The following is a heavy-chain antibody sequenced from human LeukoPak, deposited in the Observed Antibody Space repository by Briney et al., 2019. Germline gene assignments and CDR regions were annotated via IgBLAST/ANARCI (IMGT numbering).Heavy chain of an antibody. CDR2: ISAYNGNT. J-gene: IGHJ4*02. CDR1: GYTFSSYG. Sequence: GASVKVSCEASGYTFSSYGISWVRQASGQGLEWMGWISAYNGNTNYAQKLQGRVTMTTDTSASTAYMELRSLRSDDMAVYYCARMLGTTVTPFDYWGQGTLVTVSS. D-gene: IGHD4-11*01. V-gene: IGHV1-18*03. CDR3: ARMLGTTVTPFDY.